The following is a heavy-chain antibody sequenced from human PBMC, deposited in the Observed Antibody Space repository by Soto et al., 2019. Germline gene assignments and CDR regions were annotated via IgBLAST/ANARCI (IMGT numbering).Heavy chain of an antibody. CDR1: GYSFAGYW. D-gene: IGHD3-22*01. J-gene: IGHJ4*02. CDR3: ARQIYDSDTGPNFQYYFDS. CDR2: IDPSDSQT. Sequence: GESLKISCKGSGYSFAGYWITWVRQKPGKGLEWMGRIDPSDSQTYYSPSFRGHVTISATKSITAVFLQWSSLRASDTAMYYCARQIYDSDTGPNFQYYFDSWGQGTPVTVSS. V-gene: IGHV5-10-1*01.